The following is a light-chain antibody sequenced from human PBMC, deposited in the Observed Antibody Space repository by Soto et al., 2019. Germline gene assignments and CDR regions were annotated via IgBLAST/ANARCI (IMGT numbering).Light chain of an antibody. Sequence: DIQMTQSPSTLSASVGDRVTITCRASQSINNWLAWYQQKPGKAPILLIYKASSLESGVPSRFSGSGSGTEFTLPINSLQPDDFATYYCQQYTSYPWTFGQGTKVEIK. V-gene: IGKV1-5*03. CDR3: QQYTSYPWT. CDR1: QSINNW. J-gene: IGKJ1*01. CDR2: KAS.